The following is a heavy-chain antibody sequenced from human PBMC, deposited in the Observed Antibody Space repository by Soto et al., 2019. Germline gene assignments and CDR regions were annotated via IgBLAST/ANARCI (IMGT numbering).Heavy chain of an antibody. CDR2: IIPIFGTA. V-gene: IGHV1-69*06. CDR3: ARDPVTMIVVGHYAFHI. Sequence: ASVKVSCKASGGTFSSYSISWVRQAPVQGLEWMGGIIPIFGTANYAQKFQGRVTITADKSTSTAYMELSSLRSEDTAVYYFARDPVTMIVVGHYAFHIWGQGTMVTVSS. CDR1: GGTFSSYS. J-gene: IGHJ3*02. D-gene: IGHD3-22*01.